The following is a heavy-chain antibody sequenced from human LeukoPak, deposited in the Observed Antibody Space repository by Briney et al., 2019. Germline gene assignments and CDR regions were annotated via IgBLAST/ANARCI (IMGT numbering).Heavy chain of an antibody. Sequence: SETLSLTCTVSGGSISNYYWGWIRQPPGEGLEWIGSIYYSGSTYYNSSLQSRVTISVHMSNNQFALKLSSVTAADTAVYYCTRATGADLIDYWGQGTLVTVSS. CDR2: IYYSGST. J-gene: IGHJ4*02. D-gene: IGHD2-21*01. CDR3: TRATGADLIDY. CDR1: GGSISNYY. V-gene: IGHV4-39*06.